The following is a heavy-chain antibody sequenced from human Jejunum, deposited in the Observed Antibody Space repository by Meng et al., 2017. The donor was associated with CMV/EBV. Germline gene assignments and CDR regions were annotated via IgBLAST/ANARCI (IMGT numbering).Heavy chain of an antibody. Sequence: FTNDGISGVRQAPGQGLEWMGWISPYNGDTNYARNLRGRVTMTTDTPTSTAYMELRSLRSDDTAVYYCARDIEYCSGTGCYEDCFDPWGQGTLVTVSS. CDR2: ISPYNGDT. CDR3: ARDIEYCSGTGCYEDCFDP. J-gene: IGHJ5*02. CDR1: FTNDG. D-gene: IGHD2-2*01. V-gene: IGHV1-18*04.